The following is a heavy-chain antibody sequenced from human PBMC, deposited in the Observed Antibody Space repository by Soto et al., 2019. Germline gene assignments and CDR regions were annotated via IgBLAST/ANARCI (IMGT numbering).Heavy chain of an antibody. J-gene: IGHJ5*02. CDR1: GYTFTSYV. Sequence: ASVKVSSKASGYTFTSYVISWVLQAPGQGLEWMGWISAYNGNTNYAQKLQGRVTMTTDTSTSTADLELRSLRSDDTAVYYCARDRAIAAAGTDTWFDPWGQGTLVTVSS. V-gene: IGHV1-18*01. CDR2: ISAYNGNT. CDR3: ARDRAIAAAGTDTWFDP. D-gene: IGHD6-13*01.